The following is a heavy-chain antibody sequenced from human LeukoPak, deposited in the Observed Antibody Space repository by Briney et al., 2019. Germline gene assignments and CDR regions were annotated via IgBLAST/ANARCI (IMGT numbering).Heavy chain of an antibody. D-gene: IGHD2-15*01. CDR3: ARDRSGYCSGGSCYFDY. Sequence: TGGSLRLSCAASGFTFSSYGMHWVRQASGKGLEWVAVIWYDGSNKYYADSVKGRFTISRDNSKNTLYLQMNSLRAEDTAVYYCARDRSGYCSGGSCYFDYWGQGTLVTVSS. J-gene: IGHJ4*02. V-gene: IGHV3-33*01. CDR1: GFTFSSYG. CDR2: IWYDGSNK.